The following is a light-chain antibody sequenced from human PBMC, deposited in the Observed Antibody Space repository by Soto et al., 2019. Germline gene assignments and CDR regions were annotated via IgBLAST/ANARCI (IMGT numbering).Light chain of an antibody. V-gene: IGLV2-14*03. Sequence: QSVLTQPASVSGSPGQSITISCTGTSSDVGAYDYVSWYQQHPDKAPKLMIYEVSNRPSGVSNRFSGSKSVNTATLTISWLQAEDEADYYCSSYTSSSTRVFGTGTQGHRP. CDR2: EVS. CDR3: SSYTSSSTRV. J-gene: IGLJ1*01. CDR1: SSDVGAYDY.